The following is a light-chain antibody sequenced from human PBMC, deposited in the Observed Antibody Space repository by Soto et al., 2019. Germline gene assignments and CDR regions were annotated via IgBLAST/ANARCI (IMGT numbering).Light chain of an antibody. J-gene: IGKJ1*01. Sequence: EGVTTQSPGTLSVSPGERATLSCRASQNVGGDLAWYQQKPGQAPRLLIYRTSTRANGTPVRFSGSGSGTEFTLTISSLQSEDFAVYYCQEYNGRSSFGQGTKVEIK. CDR2: RTS. CDR3: QEYNGRSS. CDR1: QNVGGD. V-gene: IGKV3-15*01.